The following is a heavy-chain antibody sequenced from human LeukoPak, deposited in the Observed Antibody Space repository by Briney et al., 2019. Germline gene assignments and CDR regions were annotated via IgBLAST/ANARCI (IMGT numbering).Heavy chain of an antibody. CDR3: ARVVVRGLVGSLDAFDI. J-gene: IGHJ3*02. CDR2: ISGSGGST. D-gene: IGHD1-26*01. Sequence: GGSLRLSCAASGFTFSSYAMSWVRQAPGKGLEWVSAISGSGGSTYYADSVKGRFTISRDNSKNTLFLQMNSLRAEDTAMYYCARVVVRGLVGSLDAFDIWGQGTMVTVSS. CDR1: GFTFSSYA. V-gene: IGHV3-23*01.